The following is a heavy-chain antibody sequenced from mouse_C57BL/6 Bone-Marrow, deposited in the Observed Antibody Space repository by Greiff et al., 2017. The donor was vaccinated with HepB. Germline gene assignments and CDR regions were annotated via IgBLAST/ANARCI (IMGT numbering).Heavy chain of an antibody. CDR2: IDPSDSYT. CDR3: ARRVASYYLDY. J-gene: IGHJ2*01. D-gene: IGHD6-1*01. V-gene: IGHV1-69*01. CDR1: GYTFTSYW. Sequence: QVQLQQPGAELVMPGASVKLSCKASGYTFTSYWMHWVKQRPGQGLEWIGEIDPSDSYTNYNQKFKGKSTLTVDKSSSTAYMQLSSLTSEDSAVYYCARRVASYYLDYWGQGTTLTVSS.